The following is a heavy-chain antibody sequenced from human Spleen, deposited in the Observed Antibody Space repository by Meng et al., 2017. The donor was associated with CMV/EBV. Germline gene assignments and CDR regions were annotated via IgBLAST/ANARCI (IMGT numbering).Heavy chain of an antibody. CDR1: GGSISRYY. CDR2: IYYSGST. CDR3: ARAQWQSDEGYFYGMAV. D-gene: IGHD2-8*01. J-gene: IGHJ6*02. Sequence: SETLSLTCTVSGGSISRYYWSWIRQPPGKGLEWIGYIYYSGSTNYNLSLKSRVTISVDTSKNQFSLKLSSVTAADTAVYYCARAQWQSDEGYFYGMAVWGQGTTVTVSS. V-gene: IGHV4-59*01.